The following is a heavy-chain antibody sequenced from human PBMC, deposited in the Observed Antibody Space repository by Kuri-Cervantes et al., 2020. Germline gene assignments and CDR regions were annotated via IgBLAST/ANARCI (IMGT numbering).Heavy chain of an antibody. CDR1: GFTFSSYE. CDR3: ATRNDDLWG. Sequence: GGSLRLSCAASGFTFSSYEMNWVRQAPGKGLEWVSGISWNSGSIGYADSVKGRFTISRDNAKNSLYLQMNSLRAEDTAVYYCATRNDDLWGWGQGTLVTVSS. J-gene: IGHJ4*02. D-gene: IGHD3-3*01. V-gene: IGHV3-48*03. CDR2: ISWNSGSI.